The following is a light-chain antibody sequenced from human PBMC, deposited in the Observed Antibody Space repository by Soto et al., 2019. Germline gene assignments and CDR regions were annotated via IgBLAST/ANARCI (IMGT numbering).Light chain of an antibody. Sequence: EIVLTQSPVALSFSPLERATVSCRASQSVSSSYLAWYQQKPGQAPRLLIYGASSRATGIPDRFSGSGSGTDFTLTISRLEPEDFAVYYCQQYGSQGTFGQGTKV. CDR3: QQYGSQGT. V-gene: IGKV3-20*01. CDR2: GAS. J-gene: IGKJ1*01. CDR1: QSVSSSY.